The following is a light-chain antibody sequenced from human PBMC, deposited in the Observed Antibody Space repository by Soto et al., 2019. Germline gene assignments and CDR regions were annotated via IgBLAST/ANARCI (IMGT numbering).Light chain of an antibody. CDR2: GAS. CDR1: QSISKR. Sequence: EIVMRQSPATRSVSPGERATLSFRASQSISKRLAWYQHKPGQAPRLLIYGASTRATGVPARFSGSGSATEFTLTISSLKSEDFAVYYCQQYNNWPKITFGQGTRLEIK. CDR3: QQYNNWPKIT. V-gene: IGKV3-15*01. J-gene: IGKJ5*01.